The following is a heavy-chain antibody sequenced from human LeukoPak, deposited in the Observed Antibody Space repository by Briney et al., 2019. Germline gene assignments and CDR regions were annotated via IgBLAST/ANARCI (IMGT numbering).Heavy chain of an antibody. V-gene: IGHV3-49*03. CDR2: IRSKAIGGTT. Sequence: GRSLRPSCTASGFTFGDYAISWLRPAPRKGQGWGGFIRSKAIGGTTEYAESVKGRFTISRDDSNSIAHLEMNSLKTEDTAVYYCTRDVKPGYTYATGSKYGMDVWGQRTTVTVS. CDR1: GFTFGDYA. CDR3: TRDVKPGYTYATGSKYGMDV. J-gene: IGHJ6*02. D-gene: IGHD5-18*01.